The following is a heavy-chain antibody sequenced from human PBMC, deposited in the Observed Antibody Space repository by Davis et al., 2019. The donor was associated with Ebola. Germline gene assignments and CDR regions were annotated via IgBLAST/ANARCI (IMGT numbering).Heavy chain of an antibody. D-gene: IGHD6-25*01. CDR1: GGSISDYY. CDR2: IFYSGSSSYSGST. CDR3: ARDSSGSPYSGLDV. Sequence: SETLSLTCTVSGGSISDYYWSWIRQSPGKGLEWIGNIFYSGSSSYSGSTNYHSSLKSRIFISVDTSKNQFSLKLNFVTAADTAVYYCARDSSGSPYSGLDVWGQGTTVTVSS. J-gene: IGHJ6*02. V-gene: IGHV4-59*12.